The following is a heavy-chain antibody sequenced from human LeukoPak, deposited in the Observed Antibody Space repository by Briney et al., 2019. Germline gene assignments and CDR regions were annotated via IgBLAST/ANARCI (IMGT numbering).Heavy chain of an antibody. CDR2: ISGSGGST. Sequence: GGSLRLSCAASGFTFSSYAMSWVRQAPGKGLEWVSAISGSGGSTYYAGSVKGRFTISRDNSKNTLYLQMNSLRAEDTAVYYCANDSSGYFDYWGQGTLVTVSS. CDR3: ANDSSGYFDY. V-gene: IGHV3-23*01. CDR1: GFTFSSYA. D-gene: IGHD3-22*01. J-gene: IGHJ4*02.